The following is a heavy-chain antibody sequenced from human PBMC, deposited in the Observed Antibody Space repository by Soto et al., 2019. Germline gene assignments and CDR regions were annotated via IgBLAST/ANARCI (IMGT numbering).Heavy chain of an antibody. D-gene: IGHD3-10*01. CDR1: GYPFSNYG. CDR2: INTYSGDT. V-gene: IGHV1-18*01. Sequence: XSVKVSCKASGYPFSNYGIIWVRQAPGQGLEWMGRINTYSGDTKYAQNFQGRVTMTTDTSTSTAFLEVRSLRSDDTAVYYCGSKILPSGNYYAYYYDMEVWGQGTTVNVS. J-gene: IGHJ6*02. CDR3: GSKILPSGNYYAYYYDMEV.